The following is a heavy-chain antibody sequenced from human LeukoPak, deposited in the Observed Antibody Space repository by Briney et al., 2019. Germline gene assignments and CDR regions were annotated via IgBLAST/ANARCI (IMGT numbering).Heavy chain of an antibody. V-gene: IGHV1-18*01. CDR3: AISQGSYYDTSGYLGGDY. J-gene: IGHJ4*02. D-gene: IGHD3-22*01. CDR1: VYTFTDYG. CDR2: ISAYSGNT. Sequence: GASVKVSCKASVYTFTDYGIFWVRQAPGHGLEWRGWISAYSGNTNYAQKLQGRVTMTTETSTSTAYMELESLRSDDTAVYYCAISQGSYYDTSGYLGGDYWGQGTLVTVSS.